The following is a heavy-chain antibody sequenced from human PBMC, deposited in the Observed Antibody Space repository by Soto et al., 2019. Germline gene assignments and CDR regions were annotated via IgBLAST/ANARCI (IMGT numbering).Heavy chain of an antibody. CDR3: ARFHVSVHRGVLITSFFVDY. Sequence: QVHLVESGGDLVKPGGSLRLSCAASGFAFSDYYLTWIRQAPGKGLEWVSYISATGSTFYYADSVKGRLVISRDNAKNSLYLHMSGLRVDDSAMYYCARFHVSVHRGVLITSFFVDYLVQGTQVTVSS. CDR1: GFAFSDYY. J-gene: IGHJ4*02. V-gene: IGHV3-11*01. D-gene: IGHD3-3*01. CDR2: ISATGSTF.